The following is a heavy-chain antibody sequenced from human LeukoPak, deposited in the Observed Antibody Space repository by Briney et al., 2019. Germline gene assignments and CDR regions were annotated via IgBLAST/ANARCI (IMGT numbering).Heavy chain of an antibody. CDR3: ARDPIVGDTGGGDY. CDR2: INGDGSIE. J-gene: IGHJ4*02. CDR1: GFTFSSYW. V-gene: IGHV3-7*01. Sequence: GGSLRLSCAASGFTFSSYWMTWVRQAPGKGLEWVSNINGDGSIENYVDSVRGRFTIFRDNAKDSLYLQMNSFRVEDTAVYYCARDPIVGDTGGGDYWGQGTLVTVSS. D-gene: IGHD1-26*01.